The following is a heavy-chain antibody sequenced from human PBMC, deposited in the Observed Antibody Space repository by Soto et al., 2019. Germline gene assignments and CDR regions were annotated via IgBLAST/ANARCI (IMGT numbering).Heavy chain of an antibody. V-gene: IGHV3-23*01. Sequence: EVQLLESGGGLVQPGGSLRLSCAASGFTFSSYAMSWVRQAPGKGLEWVSAISGSGGSTYYADSVKGRFTISRDNSKNTLYLQMKSLRAEDTAVYYCAKEAPDHDFWSGDFDYWGQGTLVTVSS. CDR1: GFTFSSYA. CDR2: ISGSGGST. D-gene: IGHD3-3*01. CDR3: AKEAPDHDFWSGDFDY. J-gene: IGHJ4*02.